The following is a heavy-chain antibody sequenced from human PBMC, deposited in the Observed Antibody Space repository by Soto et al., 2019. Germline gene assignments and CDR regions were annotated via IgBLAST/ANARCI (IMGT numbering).Heavy chain of an antibody. J-gene: IGHJ4*02. D-gene: IGHD3-16*01. CDR3: ARDGNGQRGSPH. CDR1: GFTVSNNF. CDR2: IYSGGSI. Sequence: VQLVESGGGLIQAGGSLRLSCAVSGFTVSNNFMMWVRQAPGKGLEWVSLIYSGGSISYSHSVKGRFTISRDGSMNMLYLQMNSLTAEDTAVYYCARDGNGQRGSPHWGQGTLVTVSS. V-gene: IGHV3-53*02.